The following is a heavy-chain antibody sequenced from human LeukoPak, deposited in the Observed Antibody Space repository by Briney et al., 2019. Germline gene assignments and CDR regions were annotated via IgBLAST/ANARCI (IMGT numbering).Heavy chain of an antibody. CDR2: IYPGDSDT. CDR3: ARPLQDGDYEVDY. CDR1: GYSFTSYW. Sequence: GXSLKISCKGSGYSFTSYWIGWVRQLPGKGLEWMGIIYPGDSDTRYSPSFQGQVTISADKSISTAYLQWSSLKASDTAMYYRARPLQDGDYEVDYWGQGTLVTVSS. V-gene: IGHV5-51*01. D-gene: IGHD4-17*01. J-gene: IGHJ4*02.